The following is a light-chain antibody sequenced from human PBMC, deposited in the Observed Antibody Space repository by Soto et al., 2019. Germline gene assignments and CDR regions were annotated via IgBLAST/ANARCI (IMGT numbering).Light chain of an antibody. J-gene: IGLJ1*01. CDR3: AAWDDSLSAV. Sequence: QSVLTQPPSASGTPGQRVTISYSGSSSNIGSNYVYWYQQLPGTAPKLLIYRNNQRPSGVPDRFSGSKSGTSASLAISGLRSEDEADYYCAAWDDSLSAVFGTGTKLTVL. CDR1: SSNIGSNY. CDR2: RNN. V-gene: IGLV1-47*01.